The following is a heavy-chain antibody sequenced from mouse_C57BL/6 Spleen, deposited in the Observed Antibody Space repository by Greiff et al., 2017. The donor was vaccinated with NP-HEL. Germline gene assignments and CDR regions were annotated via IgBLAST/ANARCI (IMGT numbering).Heavy chain of an antibody. CDR2: ISDGGSYT. V-gene: IGHV5-4*01. CDR3: ARDPSYGDWYFDV. CDR1: GFTFSSYA. D-gene: IGHD1-1*02. J-gene: IGHJ1*03. Sequence: DVHLVESGGGLVKPGGSLKLSCAASGFTFSSYAMSWVRQTPEKRLEWVATISDGGSYTYYPDNVKGRFTISRDNAKNNLYLQMSHLKSEDTAMYYCARDPSYGDWYFDVWGTGTTVTVSS.